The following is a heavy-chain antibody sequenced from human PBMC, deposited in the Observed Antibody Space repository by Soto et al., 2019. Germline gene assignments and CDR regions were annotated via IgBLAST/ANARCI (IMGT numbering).Heavy chain of an antibody. J-gene: IGHJ4*02. CDR3: ASYGSGSYAFSY. D-gene: IGHD3-10*01. Sequence: EVQLVESGGGLVQPGGSLRLSCAASGFTFSTYSMNWVRQAPGKGLEWVSYISSSSSTIYYADSVKGRFTLSRDNAKNSLYLQMKSLRAEDTAVYYCASYGSGSYAFSYWGQGTLVTVSS. CDR1: GFTFSTYS. V-gene: IGHV3-48*01. CDR2: ISSSSSTI.